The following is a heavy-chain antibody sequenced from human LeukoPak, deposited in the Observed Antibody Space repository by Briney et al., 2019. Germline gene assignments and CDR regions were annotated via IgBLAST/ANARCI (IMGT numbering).Heavy chain of an antibody. CDR1: GGSFSGYY. Sequence: SETLSLTCAVHGGSFSGYYWTWIRQPPGEGPEWIGEINYGGSTSYKPSLKSRVTISVDTSKNQFSLKLTSVTAADTAVYYCARDGRHCSSTNYLAGEGWFDPWGQGSLVIVSS. J-gene: IGHJ5*02. CDR3: ARDGRHCSSTNYLAGEGWFDP. CDR2: INYGGST. D-gene: IGHD2-2*01. V-gene: IGHV4-34*01.